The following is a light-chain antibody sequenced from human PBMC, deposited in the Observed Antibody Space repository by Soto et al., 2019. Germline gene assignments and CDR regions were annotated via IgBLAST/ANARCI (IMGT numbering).Light chain of an antibody. CDR3: QQYSGRT. J-gene: IGKJ1*01. V-gene: IGKV3-20*01. CDR1: QSVSSSY. Sequence: IVLTQSPGTLSLSPGERATLSCRASQSVSSSYLAWYQQKPGQAPRLLIYGASSRATGIPDRFSGSGSGTDFTLTISRLEPEDFAVYYCQQYSGRTFGQGTKVEIK. CDR2: GAS.